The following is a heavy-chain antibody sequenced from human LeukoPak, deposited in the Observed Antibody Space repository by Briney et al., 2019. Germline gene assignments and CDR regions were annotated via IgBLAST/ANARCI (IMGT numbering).Heavy chain of an antibody. D-gene: IGHD2-2*01. CDR3: ARVRYCSSTSCYYGMDV. Sequence: GGSLRLSCAASGFTFSDYWISWVRQAPGKGLDWVAHINPDGGQRSYVASVEGRFTISRDNAKNSLYLQMNSLRTEDTAVYYCARVRYCSSTSCYYGMDVWGQGTTVTVSS. J-gene: IGHJ6*02. CDR1: GFTFSDYW. V-gene: IGHV3-7*04. CDR2: INPDGGQR.